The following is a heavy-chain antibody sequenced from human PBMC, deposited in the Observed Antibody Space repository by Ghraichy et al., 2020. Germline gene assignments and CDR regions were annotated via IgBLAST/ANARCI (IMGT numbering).Heavy chain of an antibody. CDR2: IRNNGGT. J-gene: IGHJ6*02. Sequence: ALRLSCAASGFTFSNYAMTWVRQAPGKGLEWVASIRNNGGTHYADSVKGRFTISRDNSKNTVHLQMSSLRAEDTAVYYCARPDPRLGTTGWAYYMDVWGQGTTVTVSS. D-gene: IGHD3-9*01. CDR1: GFTFSNYA. CDR3: ARPDPRLGTTGWAYYMDV. V-gene: IGHV3-23*01.